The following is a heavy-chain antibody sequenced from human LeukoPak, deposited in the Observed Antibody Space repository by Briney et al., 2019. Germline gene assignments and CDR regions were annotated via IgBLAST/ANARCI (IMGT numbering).Heavy chain of an antibody. Sequence: PSETLSLTCTVSGGSISSYYWSWIRQPAGKGLEWIARIYTSGSTNYNPSLKSRVTMSVATSKNQFYLKLSSVTAADTAVYYCARGFREDGSLNYWGQGTLVTVSS. D-gene: IGHD5-24*01. CDR1: GGSISSYY. CDR2: IYTSGST. CDR3: ARGFREDGSLNY. V-gene: IGHV4-4*07. J-gene: IGHJ4*02.